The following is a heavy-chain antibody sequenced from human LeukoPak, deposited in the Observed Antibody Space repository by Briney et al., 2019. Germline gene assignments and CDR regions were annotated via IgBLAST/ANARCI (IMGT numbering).Heavy chain of an antibody. CDR2: IYPGDSDT. V-gene: IGHV5-51*01. CDR1: GYSFTSYW. J-gene: IGHJ6*04. Sequence: GESLKISCKGSGYSFTSYWIVWVRQMPGKGLEWMGIIYPGDSDTTYSPSFQGQVTISADKSISTAYLQWSSLEASDTAIYYCARHRVATADGMDVWGKGTTVTVSS. D-gene: IGHD1-26*01. CDR3: ARHRVATADGMDV.